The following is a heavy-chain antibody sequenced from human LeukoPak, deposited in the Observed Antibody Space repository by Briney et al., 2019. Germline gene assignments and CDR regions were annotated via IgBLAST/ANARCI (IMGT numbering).Heavy chain of an antibody. CDR1: GFNVSSSY. Sequence: GGSLRLSCAASGFNVSSSYMSWVRQAPDKGLEWVSVVYSGGITYYADSVKGRFTISRHISKNTLYLQMNSPRAEDTAVYYCASRAVAGTDWGQGILVTVSS. CDR3: ASRAVAGTD. D-gene: IGHD6-19*01. V-gene: IGHV3-53*01. CDR2: VYSGGIT. J-gene: IGHJ4*02.